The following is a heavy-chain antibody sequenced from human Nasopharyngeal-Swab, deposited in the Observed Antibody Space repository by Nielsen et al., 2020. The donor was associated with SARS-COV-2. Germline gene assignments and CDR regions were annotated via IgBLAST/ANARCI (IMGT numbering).Heavy chain of an antibody. Sequence: SAKVSCKACVGTFSSYAISWVRQAPGQGREWMGGIIPIFGTANYAQKFQGRVTITADESTSTAYMELSSLRSEDTAVYYCARGSGDYDTRAPYYYYGMDVWGQGTTVTVSS. V-gene: IGHV1-69*13. CDR2: IIPIFGTA. D-gene: IGHD4-17*01. CDR1: VGTFSSYA. J-gene: IGHJ6*02. CDR3: ARGSGDYDTRAPYYYYGMDV.